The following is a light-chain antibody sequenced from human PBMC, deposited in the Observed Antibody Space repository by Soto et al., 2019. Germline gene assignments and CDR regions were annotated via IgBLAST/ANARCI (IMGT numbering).Light chain of an antibody. CDR1: QDSSNY. CDR2: QTF. CDR3: QQHESLPYT. J-gene: IGKJ2*01. Sequence: DLQMTQSPSSLSASVGGRVTITCQASQDSSNYLNWYQQKPGKAPKLLSYQTFSLDTGVPSRFSGGGSGTHFTFTISSVQPEDIATYCCQQHESLPYTFGQGTQLEIK. V-gene: IGKV1-33*01.